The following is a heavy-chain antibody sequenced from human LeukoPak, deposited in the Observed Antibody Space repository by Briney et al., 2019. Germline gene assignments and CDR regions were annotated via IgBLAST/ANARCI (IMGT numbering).Heavy chain of an antibody. D-gene: IGHD6-19*01. CDR2: MNPNSGNT. J-gene: IGHJ5*02. Sequence: ASVKVSCKASGYTFTSYDINWVRQATGQGLEWVGWMNPNSGNTGNAQKFQGRVTMTRNTSISTAYMELSSLRSEDTAVYYCARESSSGWYAMSRWFDPWGQGTLVTVSS. V-gene: IGHV1-8*01. CDR3: ARESSSGWYAMSRWFDP. CDR1: GYTFTSYD.